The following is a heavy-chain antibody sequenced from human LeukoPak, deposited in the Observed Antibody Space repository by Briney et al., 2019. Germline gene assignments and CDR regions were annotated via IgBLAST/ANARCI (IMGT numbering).Heavy chain of an antibody. J-gene: IGHJ4*02. CDR2: ITGDGSTTIYAGGSGT. V-gene: IGHV3-74*01. CDR1: GFTFSTYW. Sequence: GGSLRLSCAASGFTFSTYWMHWVRQAPGKGLVWVSRITGDGSTTIYAGGSGTTYADSVKGRFTISRDNAKNTLYLQMDSLRAEDTAVYYCAKELSAGTGGGWEDYFDYWGQGTLVTV. CDR3: AKELSAGTGGGWEDYFDY. D-gene: IGHD6-13*01.